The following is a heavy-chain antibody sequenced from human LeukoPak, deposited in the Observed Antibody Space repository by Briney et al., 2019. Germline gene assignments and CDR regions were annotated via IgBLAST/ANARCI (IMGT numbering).Heavy chain of an antibody. CDR2: ISGSGGST. J-gene: IGHJ4*02. CDR1: GFTFSSYS. CDR3: AKDLSELLWFGEPQRY. D-gene: IGHD3-10*01. Sequence: PGGSLRLSCAASGFTFSSYSMNWVRQAPGKGLEWVSAISGSGGSTYYADSVKGRFTISRDNSKNTLYLQMNSLRAEDTAVYYCAKDLSELLWFGEPQRYWGQGTQVTVSS. V-gene: IGHV3-23*01.